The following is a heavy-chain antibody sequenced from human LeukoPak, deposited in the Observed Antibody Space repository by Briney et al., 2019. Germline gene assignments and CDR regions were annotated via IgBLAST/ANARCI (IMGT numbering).Heavy chain of an antibody. CDR3: ASQLTDLLWFDP. D-gene: IGHD1-1*01. Sequence: TTSQTLSLTCTVSGGSISSGSYYWSWIRQPAGKGLEWIGRIYTSGSTNYNPSLKSRVTISVDTSKNQFSLKLSSVTAADTAVYYCASQLTDLLWFDPWGQGTLVTVSS. CDR2: IYTSGST. J-gene: IGHJ5*02. V-gene: IGHV4-61*02. CDR1: GGSISSGSYY.